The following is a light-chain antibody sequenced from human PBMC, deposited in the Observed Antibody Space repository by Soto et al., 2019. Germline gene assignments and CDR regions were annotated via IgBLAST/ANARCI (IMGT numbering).Light chain of an antibody. J-gene: IGKJ5*01. Sequence: EIVLTQSPATLSLSPGERATLSCRASHSVSTYLGWYQQKPGQAPRLLIYDASNRATGIPARFSGSGSGTDFTLTISSLEPEDFAVSYCQQRSNWITFGQGTRLEIK. CDR1: HSVSTY. CDR2: DAS. CDR3: QQRSNWIT. V-gene: IGKV3-11*01.